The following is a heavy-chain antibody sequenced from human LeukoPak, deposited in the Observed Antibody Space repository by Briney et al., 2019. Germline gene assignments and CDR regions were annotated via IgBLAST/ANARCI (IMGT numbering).Heavy chain of an antibody. CDR1: GFTFDDYG. Sequence: GGSLRLSCAASGFTFDDYGMSWVRQAPGKVLEWVSVIYSGGSTYYADSVKGRFTISRDNSKSTLYLQMNSLRAEDTAVYYCANRGVDYWGQGTLVTVSS. D-gene: IGHD3-10*01. CDR3: ANRGVDY. J-gene: IGHJ4*02. CDR2: IYSGGST. V-gene: IGHV3-23*03.